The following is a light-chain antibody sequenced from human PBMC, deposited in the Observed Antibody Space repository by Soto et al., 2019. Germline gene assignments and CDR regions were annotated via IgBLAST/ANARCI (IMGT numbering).Light chain of an antibody. Sequence: AIQMTQFPASLSASVGDRVTITCRASQGIRDELGWYQQKPGKAPKLLIYGASRLDSGVPSRFSGSGSCTDFSLTIYSLRPEDSATYFCLQDYNYPRTFGQGTKLQIK. CDR2: GAS. J-gene: IGKJ2*01. CDR1: QGIRDE. V-gene: IGKV1-6*01. CDR3: LQDYNYPRT.